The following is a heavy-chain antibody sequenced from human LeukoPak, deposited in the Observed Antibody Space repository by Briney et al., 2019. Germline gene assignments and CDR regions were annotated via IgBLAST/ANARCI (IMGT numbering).Heavy chain of an antibody. J-gene: IGHJ6*02. D-gene: IGHD3-3*01. CDR2: INPNSGGT. V-gene: IGHV1-2*04. CDR1: GYTFTGYY. Sequence: ASVKVSCKASGYTFTGYYMHWVRQAPGQGLEWMGWINPNSGGTNYAQKFQGWVTMTRDTSISTAYMELSRLRSDDTAVYYCARQYYDFWSGYYDHLYYYYGMDVWGQGTTVTVSS. CDR3: ARQYYDFWSGYYDHLYYYYGMDV.